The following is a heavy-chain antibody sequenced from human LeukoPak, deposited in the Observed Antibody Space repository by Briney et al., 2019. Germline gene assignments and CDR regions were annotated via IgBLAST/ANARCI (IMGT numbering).Heavy chain of an antibody. CDR2: INHSGST. J-gene: IGHJ4*02. D-gene: IGHD6-19*01. Sequence: PSDTLSLTCAVYGGSFSGYYWSWIRQPPGKGLEWIGEINHSGSTNYNPSLKSRVTISVDTSKNQFSLKLSSVTAADTAVYYCARFLGSGWYGVDYWGQGTLVTVSS. V-gene: IGHV4-34*01. CDR1: GGSFSGYY. CDR3: ARFLGSGWYGVDY.